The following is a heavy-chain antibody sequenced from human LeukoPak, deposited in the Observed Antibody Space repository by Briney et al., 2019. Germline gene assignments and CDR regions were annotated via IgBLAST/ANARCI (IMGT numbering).Heavy chain of an antibody. CDR1: GGSISSSSYY. Sequence: PSETLSHTCTVSGGSISSSSYYWGWIRQPPGKGLEWIGTIDYSGSTYYNPSLKSRVTISVDTSKNQLSLKLSSVTAADTAIYYCANIVNSSGCRWGGQGTLVTVSS. V-gene: IGHV4-39*01. D-gene: IGHD6-19*01. CDR3: ANIVNSSGCRW. J-gene: IGHJ4*02. CDR2: IDYSGST.